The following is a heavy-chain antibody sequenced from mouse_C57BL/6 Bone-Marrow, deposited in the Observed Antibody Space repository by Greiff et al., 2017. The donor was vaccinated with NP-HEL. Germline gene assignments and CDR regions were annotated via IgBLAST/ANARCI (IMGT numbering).Heavy chain of an antibody. D-gene: IGHD2-4*01. V-gene: IGHV1-81*01. CDR1: GYTFTSYG. Sequence: VQLQQSGAELARPGASVKLSCKASGYTFTSYGISWVKQRTGQGLEWIGEIYPRSGNTYYNEKFKGKATLTADKSSSTAYMELRRLTYEESAGYFCARVRIYYDYDDWGQGTLVTVSA. CDR3: ARVRIYYDYDD. CDR2: IYPRSGNT. J-gene: IGHJ3*01.